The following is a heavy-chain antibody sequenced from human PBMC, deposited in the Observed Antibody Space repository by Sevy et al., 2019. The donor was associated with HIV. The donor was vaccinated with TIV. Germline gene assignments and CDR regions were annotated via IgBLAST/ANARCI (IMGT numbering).Heavy chain of an antibody. CDR1: GFTFSSYA. Sequence: GGSLRLSCPASGFTFSSYAMSWVRQAPGRGLEWVSTISNSGSNTHYADSVKGRFTISRDNSKNTLYVQMNSLRAEDTAIYYCATDVGPIMFDYWGQGTLVTVSS. CDR3: ATDVGPIMFDY. J-gene: IGHJ4*02. V-gene: IGHV3-23*01. CDR2: ISNSGSNT. D-gene: IGHD1-26*01.